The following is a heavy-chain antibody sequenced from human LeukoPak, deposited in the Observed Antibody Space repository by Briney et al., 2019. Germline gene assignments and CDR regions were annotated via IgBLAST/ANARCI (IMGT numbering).Heavy chain of an antibody. V-gene: IGHV4-39*01. CDR2: IYYSGST. Sequence: ASETLSLTCTVSGDSISSSGFYWGWIRQPPGKGLEWIGNIYYSGSTYYNPSLKSRVTISIDTSKNQFSLKLSSVTAADTAVYYCARHPRAYCTGDCFSAWGQGTLVTVSS. D-gene: IGHD2-21*02. CDR1: GDSISSSGFY. CDR3: ARHPRAYCTGDCFSA. J-gene: IGHJ5*02.